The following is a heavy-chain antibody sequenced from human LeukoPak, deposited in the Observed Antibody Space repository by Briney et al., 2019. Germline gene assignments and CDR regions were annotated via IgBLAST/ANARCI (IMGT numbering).Heavy chain of an antibody. J-gene: IGHJ4*02. D-gene: IGHD6-6*01. V-gene: IGHV3-23*01. CDR2: ISRSGFST. Sequence: PGGSLRVSCAASGFIFNSYGMSWVRQAPGKGLEWVSGISRSGFSTDYADSVKGRFTTSRDKSKNTLYLQMNSLRAEDTAVYYCAKDKYSSSSGGFDYWGQGTLVTVSS. CDR1: GFIFNSYG. CDR3: AKDKYSSSSGGFDY.